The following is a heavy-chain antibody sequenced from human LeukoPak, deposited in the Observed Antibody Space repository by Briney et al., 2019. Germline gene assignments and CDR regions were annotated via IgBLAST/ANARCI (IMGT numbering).Heavy chain of an antibody. V-gene: IGHV3-7*01. Sequence: GGSLRLSCAASAFSLSGYCMSWVRQAPGKGLEWVASIRPDRSEKNYVDSVKGRFTISRDNAKNSLILQMNSLRAEDAAVYYCARASHRGSYYPEYFQHWGQGTLVTVSS. CDR2: IRPDRSEK. CDR1: AFSLSGYC. CDR3: ARASHRGSYYPEYFQH. J-gene: IGHJ1*01. D-gene: IGHD1-26*01.